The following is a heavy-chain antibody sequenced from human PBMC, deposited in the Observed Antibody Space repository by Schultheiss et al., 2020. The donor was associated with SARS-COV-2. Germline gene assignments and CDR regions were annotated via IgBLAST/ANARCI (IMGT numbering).Heavy chain of an antibody. CDR3: AKVWHQWLDEYYFDY. Sequence: GGSLRLSCAASGFTFSSYAMSWVRQAPGKGLEWVAVISYDGSNKYYADSVKGRFTISRDNSKNTLYLQMNSLRAEDTAVYFCAKVWHQWLDEYYFDYWGQGTLVTVSS. V-gene: IGHV3-30*04. J-gene: IGHJ4*02. CDR1: GFTFSSYA. D-gene: IGHD6-19*01. CDR2: ISYDGSNK.